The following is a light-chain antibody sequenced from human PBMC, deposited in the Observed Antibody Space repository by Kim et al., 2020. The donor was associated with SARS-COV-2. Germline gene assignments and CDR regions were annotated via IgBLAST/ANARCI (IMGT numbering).Light chain of an antibody. CDR3: QQYGSSPWT. CDR2: GAS. CDR1: QSVSSSY. V-gene: IGKV3-20*01. Sequence: IVLTQSPGTLSLSPGERGTLSCRASQSVSSSYLAWYQQKPGQAPRLLIYGASSRATGIPDRFSGSGSGTDFTLTISRLEPEDFAVYYCQQYGSSPWTFGQGTKVDIK. J-gene: IGKJ1*01.